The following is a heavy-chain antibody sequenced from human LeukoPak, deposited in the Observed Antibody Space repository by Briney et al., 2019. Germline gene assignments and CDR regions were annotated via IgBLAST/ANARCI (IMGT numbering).Heavy chain of an antibody. CDR3: ARQTGSGLFSLP. D-gene: IGHD3-10*01. V-gene: IGHV4-39*01. CDR2: IYFSGGT. Sequence: PSETLSLTCTVSGDSISSSNCYWGWSRQPPGKGLEWIGSIYFSGGTYYNASLKSRVTISVDTSKNQFSLKLSSVTAADTAVYYCARQTGSGLFSLPGGQGTLVTVSS. J-gene: IGHJ4*02. CDR1: GDSISSSNCY.